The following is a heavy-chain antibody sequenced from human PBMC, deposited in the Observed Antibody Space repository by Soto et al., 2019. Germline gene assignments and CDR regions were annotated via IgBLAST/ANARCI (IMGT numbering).Heavy chain of an antibody. D-gene: IGHD3-3*01. V-gene: IGHV1-69*06. CDR1: GGTFSSYA. J-gene: IGHJ6*02. CDR3: ARSIFGVVIIHYYYYYGMDV. CDR2: IIPIFGTA. Sequence: VKVSCKASGGTFSSYAISWVRQAPGQGLEWMGGIIPIFGTANYAQKFQGRVTITADKSTSTAYMELSSLRSEDTAVYYCARSIFGVVIIHYYYYYGMDVWGQGTTVTVSS.